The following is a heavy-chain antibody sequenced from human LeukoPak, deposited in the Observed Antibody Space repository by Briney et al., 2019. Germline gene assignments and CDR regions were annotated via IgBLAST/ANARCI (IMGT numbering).Heavy chain of an antibody. CDR2: LYASGST. V-gene: IGHV4-4*07. CDR1: GGSISNYY. Sequence: SETLSLTCTVSGGSISNYYWSWTRQPAGKGLEYIGRLYASGSTDYSPSLRSQLTMALDTSKNQFSLKLTSVTAADTAIYYCARDGAATFSDYWGQGALVTVSS. CDR3: ARDGAATFSDY. D-gene: IGHD1-26*01. J-gene: IGHJ4*02.